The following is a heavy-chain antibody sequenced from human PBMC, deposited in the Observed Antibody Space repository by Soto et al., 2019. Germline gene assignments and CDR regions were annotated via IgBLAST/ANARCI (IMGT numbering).Heavy chain of an antibody. CDR3: ARDPALGLFDY. CDR2: INSDGSST. J-gene: IGHJ4*02. D-gene: IGHD7-27*01. Sequence: GGSLRLSCAASGFTLSNYWMHWVRQAPGKGLVWVSRINSDGSSTNYADSVKGRFTISRDNAKNTLYLQMNSLRAEDTAVYYSARDPALGLFDYWGQGTLVPVSS. CDR1: GFTLSNYW. V-gene: IGHV3-74*01.